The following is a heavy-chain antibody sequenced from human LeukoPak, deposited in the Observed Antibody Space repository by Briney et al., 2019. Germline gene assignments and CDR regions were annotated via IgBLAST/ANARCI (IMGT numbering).Heavy chain of an antibody. CDR1: GVIFPSYW. D-gene: IGHD3-10*01. Sequence: GGSLRLSCAASGVIFPSYWMTWVRQAPGKGLEWVANIKQDGSEKYYVDSVKGRFTISRDNAKNSVYLQMNSLRAEDTAVYYCARRHHFGFLDSWGQGTLVTVSS. CDR3: ARRHHFGFLDS. V-gene: IGHV3-7*04. J-gene: IGHJ4*02. CDR2: IKQDGSEK.